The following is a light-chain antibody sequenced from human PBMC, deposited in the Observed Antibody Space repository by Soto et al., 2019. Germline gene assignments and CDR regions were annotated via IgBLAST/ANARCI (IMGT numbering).Light chain of an antibody. CDR2: GAS. CDR3: QQYGSAPLYT. J-gene: IGKJ2*01. Sequence: EIVLTQSPGTLSLSPGERATLSCRASQSVSSSYLAWYQQKPGQAPRLLIYGASSRATGIPDRFSGSGSGTDVTLTISRLESDDFAVYYGQQYGSAPLYTCGQGTKLEIK. V-gene: IGKV3-20*01. CDR1: QSVSSSY.